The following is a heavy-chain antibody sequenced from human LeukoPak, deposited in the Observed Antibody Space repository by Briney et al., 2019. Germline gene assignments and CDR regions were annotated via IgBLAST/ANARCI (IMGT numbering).Heavy chain of an antibody. CDR3: AKARELSVDY. Sequence: GGSLRLSCAASGFTFSNAWMSWVRQAPGKGLEWVSAISGSGGSTYYADSVKGRFTISRDNSKNTLYLQMNSLRAEDTAVYYCAKARELSVDYWGQGTLVTVSS. D-gene: IGHD3-16*02. CDR2: ISGSGGST. J-gene: IGHJ4*02. CDR1: GFTFSNAW. V-gene: IGHV3-23*01.